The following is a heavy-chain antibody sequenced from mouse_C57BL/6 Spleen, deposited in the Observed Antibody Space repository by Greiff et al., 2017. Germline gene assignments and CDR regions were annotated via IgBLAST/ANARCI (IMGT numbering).Heavy chain of an antibody. D-gene: IGHD1-1*01. CDR3: ARVITTDLRWYFDV. V-gene: IGHV3-6*01. Sequence: ESGPGLVKPSQSLSLTCSVTGYSITSGYYWNWIRQFPGNKLEWMGYISYDGSNNYNPSLKNRISITRDTSKNQFFLKLNSVTTEDTATYYCARVITTDLRWYFDVWGTGTTVTVSS. CDR1: GYSITSGYY. CDR2: ISYDGSN. J-gene: IGHJ1*03.